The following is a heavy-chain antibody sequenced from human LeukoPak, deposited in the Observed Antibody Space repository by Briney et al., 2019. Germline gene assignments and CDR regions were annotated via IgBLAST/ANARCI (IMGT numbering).Heavy chain of an antibody. CDR1: GFTFSSYW. V-gene: IGHV3-7*01. D-gene: IGHD3-10*01. J-gene: IGHJ4*02. Sequence: PGGSLRLSCAASGFTFSSYWMSWVRQAPGKGLEWVANIKQDGSEKYYVDSVKGRFTISRDNAKNSLYLQMNSLRAEDTAVYYCARATYGSGSYFAVNLDYWGQGTLVTVPS. CDR3: ARATYGSGSYFAVNLDY. CDR2: IKQDGSEK.